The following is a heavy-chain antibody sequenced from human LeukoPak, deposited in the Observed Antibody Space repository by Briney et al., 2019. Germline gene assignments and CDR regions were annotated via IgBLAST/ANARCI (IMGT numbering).Heavy chain of an antibody. D-gene: IGHD3-22*01. V-gene: IGHV4-39*07. CDR2: IYYSGST. CDR1: GFTFSSYE. Sequence: GSLRLSCAASGFTFSSYEMNWVRQAPGKGLEWIGSIYYSGSTYYNPSLKSRVTISVDTSKNQFSLKLSSVTAADTAVYYCAGYDSSGYYYEDYWGQGTLVTVSS. CDR3: AGYDSSGYYYEDY. J-gene: IGHJ4*02.